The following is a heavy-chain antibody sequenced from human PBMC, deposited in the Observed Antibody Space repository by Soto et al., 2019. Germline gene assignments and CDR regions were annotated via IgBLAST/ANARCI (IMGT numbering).Heavy chain of an antibody. CDR3: ARGVWSSGYYPNY. D-gene: IGHD3-22*01. V-gene: IGHV3-30*03. J-gene: IGHJ4*02. CDR2: ISFDGSKK. Sequence: GGSLRLSCVGSGFTFSYYGMHWVRQGPGKGLEWVAVISFDGSKKYYRDSVKGRFTISRDNSKNTLYLQMNSLRVEDTAVYYCARGVWSSGYYPNYWGQGTLVTVS. CDR1: GFTFSYYG.